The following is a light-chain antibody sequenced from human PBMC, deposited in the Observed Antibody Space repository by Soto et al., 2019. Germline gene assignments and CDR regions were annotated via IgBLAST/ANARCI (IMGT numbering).Light chain of an antibody. CDR2: GAS. CDR3: QKFTSAPFT. V-gene: IGKV3-15*01. CDR1: QSVSSN. J-gene: IGKJ4*01. Sequence: EIVMTQSPATLSVSPGERATLSCRASQSVSSNLAWYQQKPGQAPRLLIYGASTRATGIPARFSGSGSGTEFPLTISSLQSEDAGIYYCQKFTSAPFTFGGGTKVEIK.